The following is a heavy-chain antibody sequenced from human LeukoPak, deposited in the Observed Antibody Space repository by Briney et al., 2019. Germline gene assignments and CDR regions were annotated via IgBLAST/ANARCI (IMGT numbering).Heavy chain of an antibody. V-gene: IGHV4-39*07. D-gene: IGHD1-26*01. J-gene: IGHJ4*02. CDR1: GGSISSSSYY. CDR2: IYYSGST. Sequence: PSETLSLTCTVSGGSISSSSYYWGWIRQPPGKGLEWIGSIYYSGSTYYNPSLKSRVTISVDTSKNQFSLKLSSVTAADTAVYYCAREGAGGIWGQGTLVTVSS. CDR3: AREGAGGI.